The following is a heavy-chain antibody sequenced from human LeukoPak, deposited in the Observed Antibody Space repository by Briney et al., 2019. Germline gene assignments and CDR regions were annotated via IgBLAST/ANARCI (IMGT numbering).Heavy chain of an antibody. CDR2: INPKNGDT. CDR3: VYRRPDCTVGNCYSDLAGNLDS. V-gene: IGHV1-2*02. Sequence: GASVRLSCKASGYTFTGHYLHWVRQAPGQGRGWLGCINPKNGDTKYTQRFYGRVKLTRDTSVTISYLVLIILTSDDTAVFFCVYRRPDCTVGNCYSDLAGNLDSWGQGTLVTVSS. J-gene: IGHJ4*02. CDR1: GYTFTGHY. D-gene: IGHD2-15*01.